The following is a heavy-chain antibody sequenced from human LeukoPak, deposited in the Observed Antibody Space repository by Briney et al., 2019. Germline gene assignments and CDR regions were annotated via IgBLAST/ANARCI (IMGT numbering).Heavy chain of an antibody. V-gene: IGHV3-33*01. J-gene: IGHJ4*02. D-gene: IGHD5-18*01. Sequence: GGSLRLSCAASGFTFSSYGMHWVRQAPGKGLEWVAVIWYDGSNKYYADFVKGRFTISRDNSKNTLYLQMNSLRAEDTAVYYCAMRGYSYGNYFDYWGQGTLVTVSS. CDR1: GFTFSSYG. CDR2: IWYDGSNK. CDR3: AMRGYSYGNYFDY.